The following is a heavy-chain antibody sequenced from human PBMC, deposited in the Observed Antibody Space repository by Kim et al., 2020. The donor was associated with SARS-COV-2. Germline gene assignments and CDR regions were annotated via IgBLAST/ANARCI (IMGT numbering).Heavy chain of an antibody. V-gene: IGHV3-48*02. D-gene: IGHD6-13*01. J-gene: IGHJ4*02. CDR3: ARRGVAAAATWYYFDY. CDR2: ISSSSSTI. CDR1: GFTFSSYS. Sequence: GGSLRLSCAASGFTFSSYSMNWVRQAPGKGLEWVSYISSSSSTIYYADSVKGRFTISRDNAKNSLYLQMNSLRDEDTAVYYCARRGVAAAATWYYFDYWGQGTLCTVSS.